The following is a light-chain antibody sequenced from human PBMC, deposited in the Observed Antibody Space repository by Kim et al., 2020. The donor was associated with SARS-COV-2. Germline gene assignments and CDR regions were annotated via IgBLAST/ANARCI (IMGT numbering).Light chain of an antibody. Sequence: QSVLTQPPSVSGAPGQRVTISCTGSSSNIGAGYGVHWYQQLPGTAPKLLIYGNSNRPSEVPDRFSGSKSGTSASLAITGLQAEDEADYYCQSYDSSLSGWVFGGGTQLTVL. J-gene: IGLJ3*02. CDR2: GNS. CDR1: SSNIGAGYG. CDR3: QSYDSSLSGWV. V-gene: IGLV1-40*01.